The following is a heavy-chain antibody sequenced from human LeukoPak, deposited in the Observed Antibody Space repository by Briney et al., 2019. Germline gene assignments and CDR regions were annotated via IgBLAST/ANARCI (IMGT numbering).Heavy chain of an antibody. Sequence: TLSLTCIVSGGSISSYYWSWIRQPPGKALEWLALIYWDDDKRYSPSLKGRLTITKDTSKNRVVLTMTNMDPVDTATYYCAHRPYSSGWYYFDYWGQGTPVTVSS. D-gene: IGHD6-19*01. CDR3: AHRPYSSGWYYFDY. CDR1: GGSISSYYW. V-gene: IGHV2-5*08. CDR2: IYWDDDK. J-gene: IGHJ4*02.